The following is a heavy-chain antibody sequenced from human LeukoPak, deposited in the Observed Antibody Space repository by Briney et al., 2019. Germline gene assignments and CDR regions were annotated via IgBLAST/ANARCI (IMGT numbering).Heavy chain of an antibody. D-gene: IGHD1-1*01. J-gene: IGHJ4*02. CDR3: ARHNRYNWNAHFDC. Sequence: GGSLRLSCAASGFTFSSYEMNWVRQAPGKGLEWVSYISSSGSTIYYADSVKGRFTISRDNSKNTLSLQMTSLRAEDSAVYYCARHNRYNWNAHFDCWGQGSLVTVSS. CDR1: GFTFSSYE. CDR2: ISSSGSTI. V-gene: IGHV3-48*03.